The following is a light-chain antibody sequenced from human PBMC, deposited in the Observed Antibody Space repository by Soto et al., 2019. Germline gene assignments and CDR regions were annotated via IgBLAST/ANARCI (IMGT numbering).Light chain of an antibody. J-gene: IGKJ4*01. V-gene: IGKV3-11*01. CDR2: DTF. CDR1: PSVTSY. Sequence: EIVLTQSPATLSLSPGERATLSCRASPSVTSYLAWYQQKPGQAPRLLIYDTFNRATGIPARFSGSGSGTDFTLTISRLEPEDFAVYYCQQRSSWPPTFGGGTKVEIK. CDR3: QQRSSWPPT.